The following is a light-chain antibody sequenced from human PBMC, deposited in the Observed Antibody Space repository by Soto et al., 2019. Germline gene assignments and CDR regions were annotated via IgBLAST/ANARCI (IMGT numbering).Light chain of an antibody. CDR2: WAS. CDR1: QSVLYSSNNKNY. V-gene: IGKV4-1*01. J-gene: IGKJ4*01. CDR3: QQYDSTPLT. Sequence: IVMTQSPDSLAVSLGERATINCKSSQSVLYSSNNKNYLAWYQQKPGQPPKLLLYWASTRESGVPDRFSGSGSGTEFTLTISSRQAEDVAAYYCQQYDSTPLTFGGGTKVEIK.